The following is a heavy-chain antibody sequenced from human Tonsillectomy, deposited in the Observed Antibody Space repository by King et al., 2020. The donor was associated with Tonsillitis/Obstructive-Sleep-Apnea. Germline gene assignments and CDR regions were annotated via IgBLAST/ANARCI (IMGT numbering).Heavy chain of an antibody. CDR3: ARGTPAATGPYLDY. CDR1: GFTFSSYA. Sequence: VQLVESGGGVVQPGRSLRLSCAASGFTFSSYAMHWVRQAPGKGLEWVAVISYDGSNKYYADSVKGRFTISRDNSTNTLYVQMNSLRAEDTAVYYCARGTPAATGPYLDYWGQGTLVTVSS. CDR2: ISYDGSNK. J-gene: IGHJ4*02. V-gene: IGHV3-30*01. D-gene: IGHD6-13*01.